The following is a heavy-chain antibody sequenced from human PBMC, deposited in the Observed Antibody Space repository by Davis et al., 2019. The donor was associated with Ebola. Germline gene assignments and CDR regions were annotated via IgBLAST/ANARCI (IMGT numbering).Heavy chain of an antibody. D-gene: IGHD4-17*01. J-gene: IGHJ4*02. Sequence: GGSLRLSCAASGFTFSSYSMNWVRQAPGKGLEWVSSISSSSSYIYYADSVKGRFTISRDNSINTLYLQMNSLRAEDTAVYYCARVYGDYGSDYFDYWGQGTLVTVSS. CDR2: ISSSSSYI. CDR3: ARVYGDYGSDYFDY. V-gene: IGHV3-21*01. CDR1: GFTFSSYS.